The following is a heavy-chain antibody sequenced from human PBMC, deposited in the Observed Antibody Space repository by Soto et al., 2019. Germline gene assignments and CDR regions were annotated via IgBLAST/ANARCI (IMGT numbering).Heavy chain of an antibody. D-gene: IGHD1-26*01. CDR3: ASGRGRYFYYGMDV. CDR2: ISGSGDRT. V-gene: IGHV3-23*01. Sequence: EVRLLESGGGLVQPGGSLRLSCAASGFTFSSYAITWVRQAPGKGLEWVSVISGSGDRTYYADSVKGRFTISRDNSKNTLYLQMNSLRAEDTAVYYCASGRGRYFYYGMDVWGQGTTVTVSS. CDR1: GFTFSSYA. J-gene: IGHJ6*02.